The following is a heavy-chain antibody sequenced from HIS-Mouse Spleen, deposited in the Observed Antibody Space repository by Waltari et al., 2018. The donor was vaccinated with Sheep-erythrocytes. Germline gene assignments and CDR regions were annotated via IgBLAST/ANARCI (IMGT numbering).Heavy chain of an antibody. CDR1: GGTFSSYA. V-gene: IGHV1-69*01. CDR3: ARDSVRRDHFDY. Sequence: QVQLVQSGAEVKKPGSSVKVSCKASGGTFSSYAISWVRQAPGQGLEWMGGIIPILGTANYAQKVQGRVTITADESTSTAYMELSSLRSEETAVYYCARDSVRRDHFDYWGQGTLVTVSS. J-gene: IGHJ4*02. D-gene: IGHD3-10*01. CDR2: IIPILGTA.